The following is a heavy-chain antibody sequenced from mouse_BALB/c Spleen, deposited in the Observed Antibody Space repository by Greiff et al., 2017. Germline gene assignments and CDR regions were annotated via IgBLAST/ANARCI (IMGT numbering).Heavy chain of an antibody. D-gene: IGHD2-14*01. CDR3: ARGEAYYRYDDWYFDV. V-gene: IGHV5-17*02. Sequence: EVHLVESGGGLVQPGGSRKLSCAASGFTFSSFGMHWVRQAPEKGLEWVAYISSGSSTIYYADTVKGRFTISRDNPKNTLFLQMTSLRSEDTAMYYCARGEAYYRYDDWYFDVWGAGTTVTVSS. CDR2: ISSGSSTI. J-gene: IGHJ1*01. CDR1: GFTFSSFG.